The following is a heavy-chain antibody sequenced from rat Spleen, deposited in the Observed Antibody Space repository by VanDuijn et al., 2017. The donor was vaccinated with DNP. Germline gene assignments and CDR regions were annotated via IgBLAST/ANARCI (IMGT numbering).Heavy chain of an antibody. D-gene: IGHD1-4*01. CDR1: GYTFTTYY. CDR3: ARRRLPYWYFDF. Sequence: QVQLQQSGAELAKPGSSVMISCRASGYTFTTYYIGWIKQTTRQGLEFIGYINTGSGSTNYNEKFKGKATLTVDQSSSTAFMQLSSLTPDDSAVYYCARRRLPYWYFDFWGPGTMVTVSS. CDR2: INTGSGST. V-gene: IGHV1-43*01. J-gene: IGHJ1*01.